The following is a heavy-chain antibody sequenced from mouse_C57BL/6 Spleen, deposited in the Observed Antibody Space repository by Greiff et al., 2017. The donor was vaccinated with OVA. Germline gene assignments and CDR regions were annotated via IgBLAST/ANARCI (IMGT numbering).Heavy chain of an antibody. J-gene: IGHJ2*01. CDR3: ARVLGRGCYYFDY. V-gene: IGHV1-81*01. Sequence: VQLQQSGAELARPGASVKLSCKASGYTFTSYGISWVKQRTGQGLEWIGEIYPRSGNTKYNEKFKGKATLTADKSASTAYMDLRSLTSDDSAVYFCARVLGRGCYYFDYWGQGTTLTVSS. D-gene: IGHD4-1*01. CDR1: GYTFTSYG. CDR2: IYPRSGNT.